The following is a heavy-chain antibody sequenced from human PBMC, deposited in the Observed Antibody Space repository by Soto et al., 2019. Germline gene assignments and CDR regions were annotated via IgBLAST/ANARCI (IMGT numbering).Heavy chain of an antibody. CDR3: ARGYPPDYDILTSYYFDY. Sequence: SETLSLTCAVYGGSFSGYYWSWIRQPPGKGLEWIGEINHSGSTNYNPSLKSRVTISVDTSKNQFSLKLSSVTAADTAVYYCARGYPPDYDILTSYYFDYWGQGTLVTVSS. V-gene: IGHV4-34*01. J-gene: IGHJ4*02. CDR1: GGSFSGYY. D-gene: IGHD3-9*01. CDR2: INHSGST.